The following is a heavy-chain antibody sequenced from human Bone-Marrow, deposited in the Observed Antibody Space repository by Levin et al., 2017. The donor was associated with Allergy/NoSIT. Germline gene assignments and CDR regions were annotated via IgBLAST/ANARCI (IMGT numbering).Heavy chain of an antibody. V-gene: IGHV4-59*01. CDR2: THHTGET. CDR1: GGSITSYY. D-gene: IGHD5-18*01. CDR3: GRQPGVTAAFDW. Sequence: ESLKISCTVSGGSITSYYWSWIRQPPGKGLEWIGYTHHTGETKYNPSLKSRVSMSVDTSENQISLKVTSVTAADTAIYYCGRQPGVTAAFDWWGQGTLVTVSS. J-gene: IGHJ4*02.